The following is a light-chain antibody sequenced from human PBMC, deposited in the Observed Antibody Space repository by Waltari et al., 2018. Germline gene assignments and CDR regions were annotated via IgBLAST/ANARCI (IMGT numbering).Light chain of an antibody. CDR3: QHYSSYSS. CDR1: HSISIW. J-gene: IGKJ2*03. Sequence: DIQMTQSPSPLSASVGDRVTITCRASHSISIWLAWYQQKPGRAPKLLIYQTSILESGVPSRFSGSASGTEFTLTISSLQPDDFATYYCQHYSSYSSFGQGTKLEI. V-gene: IGKV1-5*03. CDR2: QTS.